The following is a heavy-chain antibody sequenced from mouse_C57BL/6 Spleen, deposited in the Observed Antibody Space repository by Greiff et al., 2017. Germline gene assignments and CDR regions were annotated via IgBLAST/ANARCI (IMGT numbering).Heavy chain of an antibody. J-gene: IGHJ2*01. D-gene: IGHD1-1*01. CDR1: GYTFTSYW. CDR2: IHPNSGST. CDR3: AREDYYGSLDD. Sequence: QVQLQQPGAELVKPGASVKLSCKASGYTFTSYWMHWVKQRPGQGLEWIGMIHPNSGSTNYNEKFKSKATLTVDKSSSTAYMQLSSLTSEDSAVYYCAREDYYGSLDDWGQGTTLTVSS. V-gene: IGHV1-64*01.